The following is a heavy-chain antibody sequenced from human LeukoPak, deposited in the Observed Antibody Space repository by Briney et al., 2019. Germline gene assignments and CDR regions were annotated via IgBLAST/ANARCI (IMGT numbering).Heavy chain of an antibody. J-gene: IGHJ4*02. CDR1: GYIFTSDG. V-gene: IGHV1-18*01. CDR2: ISGHNGKT. CDR3: ARSAFNKYYSDY. Sequence: ASVKVSCKTSGYIFTSDGINWVRQAPGQGLEWMGWISGHNGKTDYGQKLQDRFTMTTDTSTSTVYMELRSLGSDDTAVYFCARSAFNKYYSDYWGQGTLVTVSA.